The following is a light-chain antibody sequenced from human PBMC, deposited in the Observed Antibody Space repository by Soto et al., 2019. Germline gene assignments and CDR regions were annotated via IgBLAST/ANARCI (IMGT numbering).Light chain of an antibody. V-gene: IGLV2-14*03. CDR3: CSYTPSNTRQLV. J-gene: IGLJ1*01. CDR2: DVS. Sequence: QSVLTQPASVSGSPGQSITISCTGTSSDVGGYNYVSWYQHHPGKAPKLMIYDVSNRPSGVSNRFSGSKSGNTASLTISGLQPEDEADYYCCSYTPSNTRQLVSGTGTKVT. CDR1: SSDVGGYNY.